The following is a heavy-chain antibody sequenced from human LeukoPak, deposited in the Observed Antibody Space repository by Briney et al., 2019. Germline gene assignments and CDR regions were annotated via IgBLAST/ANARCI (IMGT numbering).Heavy chain of an antibody. Sequence: GGPLGFSCAAPGLALRNAGLGWVGQAQGRGLKWVGRIKSKTDGGTTDYAAPVKGRFTISRDDSKNTLYLQMNGLKTEDTAVYYCTTTMRSTFDIWGQGTMVTVSS. J-gene: IGHJ3*02. CDR2: IKSKTDGGTT. CDR3: TTTMRSTFDI. D-gene: IGHD3-3*01. V-gene: IGHV3-15*01. CDR1: GLALRNAG.